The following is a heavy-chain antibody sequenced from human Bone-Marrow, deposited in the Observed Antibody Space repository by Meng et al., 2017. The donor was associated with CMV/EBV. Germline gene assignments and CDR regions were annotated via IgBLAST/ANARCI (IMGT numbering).Heavy chain of an antibody. V-gene: IGHV4-61*01. J-gene: IGHJ3*02. Sequence: SETLSLTCTVSGGSVSSGSYYWSWIRQPPGKGLEWIGYIYYSGSTNYNPSLKSRVTISVDTSKNQFSLKLSSVTAADTAVYYCARGQPSYYDFWSGYYKGGAFDIWGQGTMVTVSS. CDR2: IYYSGST. CDR3: ARGQPSYYDFWSGYYKGGAFDI. D-gene: IGHD3-3*01. CDR1: GGSVSSGSYY.